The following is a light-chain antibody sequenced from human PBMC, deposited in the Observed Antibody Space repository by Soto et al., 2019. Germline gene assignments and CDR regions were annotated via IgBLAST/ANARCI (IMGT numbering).Light chain of an antibody. CDR3: SSYTSSSTPHVL. J-gene: IGLJ2*01. CDR1: SSDVGGYNY. CDR2: DVS. V-gene: IGLV2-14*01. Sequence: QSALTQPASVSGSPGQSITISCTGTSSDVGGYNYVSWYQQHPGKAPKLMIYDVSNRPPGVSNRFSGAKSGNTASLTISGLQAEDEADYYCSSYTSSSTPHVLFGGGTKVTVL.